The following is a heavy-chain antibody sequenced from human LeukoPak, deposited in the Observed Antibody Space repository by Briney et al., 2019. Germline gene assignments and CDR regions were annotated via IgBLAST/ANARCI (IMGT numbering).Heavy chain of an antibody. D-gene: IGHD5-18*01. CDR2: IFQGGGEI. CDR1: GFTFSTFA. Sequence: GGSLRLSCAASGFTFSTFAMIWVRQPPGKGLEWVSSIFQGGGEIHYADSVRGRFTISRDNSKSTLFLQMNSLRAEDSAIYYCATYRQVLLPFESWGQGALVTVSS. CDR3: ATYRQVLLPFES. V-gene: IGHV3-23*01. J-gene: IGHJ4*02.